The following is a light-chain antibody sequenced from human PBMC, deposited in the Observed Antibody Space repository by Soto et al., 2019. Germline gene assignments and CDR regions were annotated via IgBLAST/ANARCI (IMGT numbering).Light chain of an antibody. CDR2: TNN. CDR3: AAWDDSLGAYV. Sequence: QSAMTLPPSSSATPGQRGTLSCSGRNYNIGTNTVNWYQQLPGTAPRLLIYTNNQRPSGVPQRFSGSKTGTSASLAIGGLESEDGADYYCAAWDDSLGAYVFGTGTKVTVL. CDR1: NYNIGTNT. J-gene: IGLJ1*01. V-gene: IGLV1-44*01.